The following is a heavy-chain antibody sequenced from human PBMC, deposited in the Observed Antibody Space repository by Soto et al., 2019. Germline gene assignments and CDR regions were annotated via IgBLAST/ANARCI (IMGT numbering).Heavy chain of an antibody. J-gene: IGHJ6*02. CDR1: GFTFSSYW. D-gene: IGHD6-13*01. Sequence: EVQLVESGGGLVQPGGSLRLSCAASGFTFSSYWMSWVRQAPVKGLEWVGNIKQDGSEKNYVGFVEGRFTISRDNAENALYRQMNGLRAEDTAVYYCARIASAGRGWDVWGQGTTVVVSS. CDR2: IKQDGSEK. V-gene: IGHV3-7*01. CDR3: ARIASAGRGWDV.